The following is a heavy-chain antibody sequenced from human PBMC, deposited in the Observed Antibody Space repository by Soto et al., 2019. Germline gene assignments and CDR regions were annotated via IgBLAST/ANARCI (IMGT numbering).Heavy chain of an antibody. Sequence: ASVKVSCKASGYTFSSYAINWARQATGQGLEWMGWMNANSGNTDYAQKLQGRVTMTTDTSTSTAYMELRSLRSDDTAVYYCARDLNDFSSWFDPWGQGTRGTVSS. D-gene: IGHD3-3*01. J-gene: IGHJ5*02. V-gene: IGHV1-18*01. CDR2: MNANSGNT. CDR1: GYTFSSYA. CDR3: ARDLNDFSSWFDP.